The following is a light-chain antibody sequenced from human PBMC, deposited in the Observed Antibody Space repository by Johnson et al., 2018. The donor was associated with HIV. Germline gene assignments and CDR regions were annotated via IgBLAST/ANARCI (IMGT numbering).Light chain of an antibody. CDR2: DNN. CDR1: SSNIGNNY. CDR3: GKWDSRLSAYV. V-gene: IGLV1-51*01. Sequence: QSVLTQPPSVSAAPGQKVTISCSGSSSNIGNNYVSWYQQLPGTAPKLLIYDNNKRPSGIPDRFSGSSSVTSATLGITGLQTGDEADYYCGKWDSRLSAYVFGSGTKVTVL. J-gene: IGLJ1*01.